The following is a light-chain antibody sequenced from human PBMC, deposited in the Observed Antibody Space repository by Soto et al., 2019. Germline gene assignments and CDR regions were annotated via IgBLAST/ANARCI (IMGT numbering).Light chain of an antibody. CDR3: QQYSDWPPYT. CDR2: ATS. V-gene: IGKV3-15*01. J-gene: IGKJ2*01. Sequence: ETVMTQSPVTLSVSPGERATLSCRASQRVGGNVAWYQQKPGQAPRLLLYATSPRATGIPARFSGSGSRTEFTLTVSSLQSEDSAVYFCQQYSDWPPYTFGQGTKLEIK. CDR1: QRVGGN.